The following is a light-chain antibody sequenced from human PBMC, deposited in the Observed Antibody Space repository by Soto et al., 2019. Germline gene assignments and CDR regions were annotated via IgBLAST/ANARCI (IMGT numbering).Light chain of an antibody. CDR2: GAS. CDR3: QQYGSSPPYT. Sequence: EIVLTQSPGTLSLSPGERATLSCRASQNVSSSYLAWYQQKPGQAPRLLIYGASSRATDIPDRFSGSGSGTDFTLTLTRLEPEDFAVYYCQQYGSSPPYTFGQGTKLEI. CDR1: QNVSSSY. V-gene: IGKV3-20*01. J-gene: IGKJ2*01.